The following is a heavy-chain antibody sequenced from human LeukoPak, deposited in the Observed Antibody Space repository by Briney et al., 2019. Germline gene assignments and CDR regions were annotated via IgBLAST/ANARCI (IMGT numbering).Heavy chain of an antibody. J-gene: IGHJ6*02. V-gene: IGHV1-18*01. CDR2: ISAYNGNT. CDR3: ARAGGYDFYYYGMDV. CDR1: GYTFTSYG. D-gene: IGHD5-12*01. Sequence: ASVKVSCKASGYTFTSYGISWVRQAPGQGLEWMGWISAYNGNTNHAQKLQGRVTMTTDTSTSTAYMELRSLRSDDTAVYYCARAGGYDFYYYGMDVWGQGTTVTVSS.